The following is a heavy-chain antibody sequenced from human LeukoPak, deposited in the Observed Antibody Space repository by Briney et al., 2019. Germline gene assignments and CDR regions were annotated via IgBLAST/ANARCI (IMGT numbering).Heavy chain of an antibody. CDR2: ITTGDGNT. CDR3: AKDGGLWVSAHWGDS. Sequence: GGSLRLSCAASGFTFSSSAMSWVRQAPGKGLKWVSTITTGDGNTYYADSVKGRFTVSRDDSKNTLYLQMNSLRAEDTAVYYCAKDGGLWVSAHWGDSWGRGTLVTVSS. CDR1: GFTFSSSA. J-gene: IGHJ4*02. D-gene: IGHD7-27*01. V-gene: IGHV3-23*01.